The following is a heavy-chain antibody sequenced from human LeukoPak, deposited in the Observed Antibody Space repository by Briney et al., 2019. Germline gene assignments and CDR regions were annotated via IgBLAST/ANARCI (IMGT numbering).Heavy chain of an antibody. CDR1: GGTFSKYT. CDR3: ARDSSDIRSLIAR. D-gene: IGHD2-15*01. Sequence: SVKVSCKASGGTFSKYTISWVRQRPGQGLEWMGGITPLFGTANYAQKFQGRVTITTDESASTAYMELSSLRSEDTAVYYCARDSSDIRSLIARWGQGTLVTVSS. CDR2: ITPLFGTA. V-gene: IGHV1-69*05. J-gene: IGHJ1*01.